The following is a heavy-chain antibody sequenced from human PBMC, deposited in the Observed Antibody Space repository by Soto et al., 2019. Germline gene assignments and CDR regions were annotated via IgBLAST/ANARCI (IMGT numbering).Heavy chain of an antibody. D-gene: IGHD4-4*01. CDR2: IYHSGRT. CDR3: AKEWSTVTTLVYYYYYGMDV. J-gene: IGHJ6*02. V-gene: IGHV4-38-2*02. Sequence: SETLSLTCAVSVYSISSGYYVGWIRQPPGKGLEWIGSIYHSGRTCYNPSLKRRVTISVATSKNQFSLKLSSVTAADTAVYYCAKEWSTVTTLVYYYYYGMDVWGQGTTVTVSS. CDR1: VYSISSGYY.